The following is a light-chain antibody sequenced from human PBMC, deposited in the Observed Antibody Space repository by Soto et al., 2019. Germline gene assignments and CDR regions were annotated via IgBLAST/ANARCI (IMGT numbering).Light chain of an antibody. CDR2: GAS. Sequence: DIQMTQSPSSLSASVGDRVTITCRASQNIFNYLNWYQQKPGKAPKLLIFGASSLQSGVPLRLSGSGSGTDFTLTISNLQPEDFAVYYCQQGYTSLITFGQGTRLDIK. V-gene: IGKV1-39*01. J-gene: IGKJ5*01. CDR3: QQGYTSLIT. CDR1: QNIFNY.